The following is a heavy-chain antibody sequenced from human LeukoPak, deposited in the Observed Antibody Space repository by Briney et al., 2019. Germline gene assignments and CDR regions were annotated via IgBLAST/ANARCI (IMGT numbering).Heavy chain of an antibody. J-gene: IGHJ5*02. CDR3: ARDAVDTAMAALGWFDP. CDR1: GFTFSSYD. Sequence: RGSLRLSCAASGFTFSSYDMHWVRQAPGKGLEWVAVISYDGSNKYYADSVKGRFTISRDNSKHTLYLQMNSLRAEDTAVYYCARDAVDTAMAALGWFDPWGQGTLVTVSS. CDR2: ISYDGSNK. D-gene: IGHD5-18*01. V-gene: IGHV3-30*03.